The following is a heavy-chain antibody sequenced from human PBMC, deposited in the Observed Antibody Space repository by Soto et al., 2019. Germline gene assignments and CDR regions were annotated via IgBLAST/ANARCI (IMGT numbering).Heavy chain of an antibody. Sequence: PGGSLRLSCAASGFTFSSYSMNWVRQAPGKGLEWVSSITSSSNYIYYADSVKGRFTISRDNAKNSLYLQMNSLRAEDTAVYYCARSPIQLAPDDWGQGTLVTVSS. D-gene: IGHD6-6*01. CDR1: GFTFSSYS. V-gene: IGHV3-21*01. J-gene: IGHJ4*02. CDR2: ITSSSNYI. CDR3: ARSPIQLAPDD.